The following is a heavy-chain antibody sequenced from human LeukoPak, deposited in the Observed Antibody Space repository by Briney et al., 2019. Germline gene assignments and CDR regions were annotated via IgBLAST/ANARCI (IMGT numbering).Heavy chain of an antibody. CDR1: GFTFSRYA. J-gene: IGHJ6*03. CDR2: ISYDGSNK. V-gene: IGHV3-30*04. Sequence: GGSLRLSCAASGFTFSRYAMHWVRQAPGKGLEWVAVISYDGSNKYYADSVKGRFTISRDNSKNTLYLQMNSLRAEDTAVYYCARVMEGGVNYFYFMDVWGKGTTVIVSS. D-gene: IGHD3-16*01. CDR3: ARVMEGGVNYFYFMDV.